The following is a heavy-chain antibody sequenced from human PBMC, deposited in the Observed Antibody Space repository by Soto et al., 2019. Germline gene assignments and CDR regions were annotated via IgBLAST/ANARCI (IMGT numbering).Heavy chain of an antibody. V-gene: IGHV3-33*01. J-gene: IGHJ5*02. Sequence: QVQLVESGGGVVQPGRSLRLSCAASGFTFSSYGMHWVRQAPGKGLEWVADIWYDGSNKYYADSVKGRFTISRDNSKNTLYLQMNSLRAEDTAVYYCARVGGYGDYVGWFDPWGQGTLVTVSS. CDR2: IWYDGSNK. CDR3: ARVGGYGDYVGWFDP. CDR1: GFTFSSYG. D-gene: IGHD4-17*01.